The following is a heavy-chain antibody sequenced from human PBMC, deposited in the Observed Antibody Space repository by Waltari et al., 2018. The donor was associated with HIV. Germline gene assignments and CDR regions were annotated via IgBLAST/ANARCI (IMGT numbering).Heavy chain of an antibody. CDR2: ISRDSRYI. CDR3: VRGGEGTYGDY. CDR1: GFSFSYYS. V-gene: IGHV3-21*01. Sequence: DVQLVESGGGLVKPGGSLRLACAGSGFSFSYYSMNWVRQAPGKGLEWVSSISRDSRYIYYADSVKGRFTNSRDNARNSLFLQMNSLRADDTAVYYCVRGGEGTYGDYWGQGTLVTVSS. J-gene: IGHJ4*02. D-gene: IGHD3-16*01.